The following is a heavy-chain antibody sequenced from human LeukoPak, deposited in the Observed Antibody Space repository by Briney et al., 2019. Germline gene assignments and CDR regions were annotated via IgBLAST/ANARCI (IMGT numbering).Heavy chain of an antibody. D-gene: IGHD3-10*01. CDR1: GFTFSSYS. CDR3: AKSLLWFGESLFLCDY. Sequence: GGSLRLSCAASGFTFSSYSMNWVRQAPGKGLEWVSSISSSSSYIYYADSVKGRFTISRDNAKNSLYLQMNSLRAEDTAVYYCAKSLLWFGESLFLCDYWGQGTLVTVSS. CDR2: ISSSSSYI. V-gene: IGHV3-21*01. J-gene: IGHJ4*02.